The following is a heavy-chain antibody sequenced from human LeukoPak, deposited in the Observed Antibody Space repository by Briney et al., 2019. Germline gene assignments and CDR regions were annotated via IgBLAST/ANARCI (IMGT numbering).Heavy chain of an antibody. J-gene: IGHJ4*02. CDR3: ARPTTGPATQGYDS. D-gene: IGHD1-1*01. V-gene: IGHV4-39*01. CDR1: GVSISSSPYY. CDR2: IYYRGNT. Sequence: SETLSLTCTVSGVSISSSPYYWAWIPQPPGRGLDSIGSIYYRGNTYHNPSLKSRVTISVDTSKNQFSLSVSSVTAADTAVYFCARPTTGPATQGYDSWGQGILVTVAS.